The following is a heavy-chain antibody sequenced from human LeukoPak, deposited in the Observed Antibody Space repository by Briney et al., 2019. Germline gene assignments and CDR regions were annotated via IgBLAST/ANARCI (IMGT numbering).Heavy chain of an antibody. CDR1: EYTFTGYY. Sequence: SVKVSCKASEYTFTGYYMHWVRQAPGQGLEWMGGIIPIFGTADYAQKFQGRVTITADESTSTAYMELSSLRSEDTAVYYCAIPGVSDYWGQGTLVTVSS. CDR2: IIPIFGTA. CDR3: AIPGVSDY. V-gene: IGHV1-69*13. J-gene: IGHJ4*02.